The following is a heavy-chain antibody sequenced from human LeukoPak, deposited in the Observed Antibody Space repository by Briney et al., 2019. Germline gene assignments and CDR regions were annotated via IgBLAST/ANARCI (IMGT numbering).Heavy chain of an antibody. D-gene: IGHD3-22*01. Sequence: ASVKVSCKASGYTLSGYYMHWVRQAPGQGLEWMGWINPNSGGTNYAQKFHGRVTMTRDTSISTAYMELSRLRSDDTAVYYCAREGGYYDSSRGVDYWGQGTLVTVSS. CDR1: GYTLSGYY. V-gene: IGHV1-2*02. CDR3: AREGGYYDSSRGVDY. J-gene: IGHJ4*02. CDR2: INPNSGGT.